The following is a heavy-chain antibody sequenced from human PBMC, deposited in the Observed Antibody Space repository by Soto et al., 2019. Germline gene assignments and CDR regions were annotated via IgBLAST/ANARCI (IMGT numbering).Heavy chain of an antibody. Sequence: QVQLQESGPGLVKPSETLSLTCTVSGGSVSSGSYYWTWIRQPPGKGLEWIGNIYYSGRTNYNPSLKSRVPISVDTSKDQFSLKLSSVTAADTAVYYCARDRSQPSYYYYGMDVWGQGTTVTVSS. CDR3: ARDRSQPSYYYYGMDV. CDR1: GGSVSSGSYY. D-gene: IGHD6-13*01. CDR2: IYYSGRT. J-gene: IGHJ6*02. V-gene: IGHV4-61*01.